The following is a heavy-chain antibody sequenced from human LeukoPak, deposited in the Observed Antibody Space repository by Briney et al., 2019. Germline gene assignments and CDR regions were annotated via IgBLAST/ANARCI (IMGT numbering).Heavy chain of an antibody. D-gene: IGHD5-12*01. CDR1: GYTFTGYY. Sequence: GASVKVSCKASGYTFTGYYMHWVRQAPGQGLEWMGLINPNSGGTNYAQKFQGRVTMTRHTSISTAYMELSRLRSDDTAVYYCASRQSPWNAFDIWGQGTMVTVSS. CDR2: INPNSGGT. J-gene: IGHJ3*02. CDR3: ASRQSPWNAFDI. V-gene: IGHV1-2*02.